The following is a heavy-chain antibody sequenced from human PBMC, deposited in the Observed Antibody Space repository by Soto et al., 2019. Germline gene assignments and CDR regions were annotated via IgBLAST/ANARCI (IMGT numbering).Heavy chain of an antibody. CDR1: GGPFISYA. V-gene: IGHV1-69*01. D-gene: IGHD6-13*01. CDR2: IIPIFGTA. CDR3: ARDVEAADHYYYYGMDV. Sequence: SVKVACQASGGPFISYAIIWVRQAPGQGLEWMGGIIPIFGTANYAQKFQCRATITADESTSTAYMELSSLRSEDTAVYYCARDVEAADHYYYYGMDVWGQGTTVTVSS. J-gene: IGHJ6*02.